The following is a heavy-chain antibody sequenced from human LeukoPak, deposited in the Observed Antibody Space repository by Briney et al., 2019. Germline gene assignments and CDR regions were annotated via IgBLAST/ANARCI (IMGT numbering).Heavy chain of an antibody. CDR2: ISGSGGST. CDR3: AKDRGAVAGVMDV. V-gene: IGHV3-23*01. Sequence: GGSLTLSCAASGFTFSSYGMSWVRQAPGKGLEWVSAISGSGGSTYYADSVKGRFTISRDNSKNTVYLQMNSLRAEDTAVYYCAKDRGAVAGVMDVWGKGTTVTVSS. CDR1: GFTFSSYG. J-gene: IGHJ6*03. D-gene: IGHD6-19*01.